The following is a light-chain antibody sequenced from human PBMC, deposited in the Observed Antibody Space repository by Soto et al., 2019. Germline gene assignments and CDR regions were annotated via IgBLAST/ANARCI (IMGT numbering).Light chain of an antibody. V-gene: IGLV3-21*04. Sequence: SYELTQPPSVSVAPGKTARITCGGNNIGSKSVHWYQQMPGQAPVLVIYYDSDRPSGIPERFSGSNSGNTATLTISRVEAGDEADYYCQVWDSSSDLVVFGGGTKLTVL. CDR3: QVWDSSSDLVV. J-gene: IGLJ2*01. CDR2: YDS. CDR1: NIGSKS.